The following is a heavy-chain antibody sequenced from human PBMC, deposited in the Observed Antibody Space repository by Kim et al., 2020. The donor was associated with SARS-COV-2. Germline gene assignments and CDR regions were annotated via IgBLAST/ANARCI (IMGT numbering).Heavy chain of an antibody. J-gene: IGHJ5*02. V-gene: IGHV1-69*13. CDR3: ARDRESNGPYSSSWYGWFDP. CDR2: IIPIFGTA. D-gene: IGHD6-13*01. Sequence: SVKVSCKASGGTFSSYAISWVRQAPGQGLEWMGGIIPIFGTANYAQKFQGRVTITADESTSTAYMELSSLRSEDTAVYYCARDRESNGPYSSSWYGWFDPWGQGTLVTVSS. CDR1: GGTFSSYA.